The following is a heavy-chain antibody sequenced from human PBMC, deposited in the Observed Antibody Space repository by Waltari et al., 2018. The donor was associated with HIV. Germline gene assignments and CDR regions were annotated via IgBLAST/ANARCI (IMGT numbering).Heavy chain of an antibody. J-gene: IGHJ3*01. Sequence: QQLGAALLKPSDTLSLPCAVDDGPGSGHHWSWIRQSPGKGREWIGEINHSGVPNYNSSLKSRALISVDTSKNQFSLRLTSLTAADTGVYFCARWEGYFDVWG. CDR1: DGPGSGHH. CDR3: ARWEGYFDV. D-gene: IGHD2-15*01. CDR2: INHSGVP. V-gene: IGHV4-34*01.